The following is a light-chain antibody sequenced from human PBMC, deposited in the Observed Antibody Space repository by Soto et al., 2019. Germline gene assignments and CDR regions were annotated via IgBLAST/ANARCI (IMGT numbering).Light chain of an antibody. CDR1: SDIGNYNL. CDR2: EVT. J-gene: IGLJ1*01. Sequence: VLAQPASVSGSPGQSVTISCSGSDIGNYNLVSWYQHLPGRAPKLLIFEVTMRPSGISDRFSGSKSASTASLTISGLQAEDEGDYYCASYAGSRTYVFGSGTKVTVL. V-gene: IGLV2-23*02. CDR3: ASYAGSRTYV.